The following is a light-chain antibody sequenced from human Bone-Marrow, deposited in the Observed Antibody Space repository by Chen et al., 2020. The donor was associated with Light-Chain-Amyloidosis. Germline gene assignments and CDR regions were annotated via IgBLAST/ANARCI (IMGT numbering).Light chain of an antibody. V-gene: IGKV3-20*01. CDR2: GAS. Sequence: EIVLTQSPGTLSLSPGERATLSCRASQSISSSYLAWYQQKPGQAPRLLIYGASSRATGIPDRFSGSGSGTDFTLTISSLEPEDYAREYCQQYDSSPRKFGQGTKVAI. J-gene: IGKJ1*01. CDR3: QQYDSSPRK. CDR1: QSISSSY.